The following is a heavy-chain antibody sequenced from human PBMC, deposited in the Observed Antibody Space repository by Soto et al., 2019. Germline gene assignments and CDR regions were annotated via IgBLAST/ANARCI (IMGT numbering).Heavy chain of an antibody. D-gene: IGHD3-9*01. J-gene: IGHJ5*02. Sequence: GGPLRLSCAASGFTFSSYGMHWVRQAPGKGLEWVAVISYDGSNKYYADSVKGRFTISRDNSKNTLYLQMNSLRAEDTAVYYCAKYATGVRYFDWPHPCRRGTLVTVSS. CDR3: AKYATGVRYFDWPHP. CDR1: GFTFSSYG. V-gene: IGHV3-30*18. CDR2: ISYDGSNK.